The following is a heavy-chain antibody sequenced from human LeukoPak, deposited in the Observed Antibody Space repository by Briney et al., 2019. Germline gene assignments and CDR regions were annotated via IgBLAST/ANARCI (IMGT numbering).Heavy chain of an antibody. V-gene: IGHV3-23*01. CDR1: GFTFSSYW. J-gene: IGHJ4*02. CDR2: ISDLGTST. CDR3: AKDAYTFDC. D-gene: IGHD4-11*01. Sequence: GGSLRLSCAASGFTFSSYWMTWVRQAPGKGLEWVSGISDLGTSTYYADSVKGRFTISRDNSKNTLFLQMNSLRAEDTAVYYCAKDAYTFDCWGQGTLVTVSS.